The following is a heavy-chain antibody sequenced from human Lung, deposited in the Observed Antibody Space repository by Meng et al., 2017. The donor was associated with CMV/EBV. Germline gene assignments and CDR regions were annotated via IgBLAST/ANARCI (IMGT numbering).Heavy chain of an antibody. CDR1: GFSLSNSEVV. CDR3: ALVTRSWFDP. V-gene: IGHV2-5*02. Sequence: LTGSDAKMLKPTQTITLNCTFSGFSLSNSEVVVEWTGQPPGKALEWLAVIYWDDDERYSQSMKSRLTITKDTSKNQVVLTLTNMDPVDTATYYCALVTRSWFDPWGQGTLVTVSS. D-gene: IGHD2-2*01. CDR2: IYWDDDE. J-gene: IGHJ5*02.